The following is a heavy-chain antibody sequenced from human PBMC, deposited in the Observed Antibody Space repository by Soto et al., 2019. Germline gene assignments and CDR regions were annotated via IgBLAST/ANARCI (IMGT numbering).Heavy chain of an antibody. V-gene: IGHV4-4*02. CDR1: GDSISSRRW. CDR3: ARHVNVTLASEY. D-gene: IGHD2-21*02. Sequence: SETLSLTCGVSGDSISSRRWWTLVRQGPGKGLECIGDSFHTGNTNYNPSLKSRVTISVDKSKNQFSLKLTSVTAADTAVYYCARHVNVTLASEY. CDR2: SFHTGNT. J-gene: IGHJ1*01.